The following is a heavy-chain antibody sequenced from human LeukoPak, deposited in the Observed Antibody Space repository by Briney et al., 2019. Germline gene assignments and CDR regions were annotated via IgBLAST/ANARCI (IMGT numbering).Heavy chain of an antibody. V-gene: IGHV1-18*04. CDR2: ISAYNGNT. CDR1: GFTFTAYY. J-gene: IGHJ6*03. CDR3: ARESAAGTYYYYYYMDV. Sequence: ASVKVSCKASGFTFTAYYMHWVRQAPGQRLEWMGWISAYNGNTNYAQKLQGRVTMTTDTSTSTAYMELRSLRSDDTAVYYCARESAAGTYYYYYYMDVWGKGTTVTVSS. D-gene: IGHD6-13*01.